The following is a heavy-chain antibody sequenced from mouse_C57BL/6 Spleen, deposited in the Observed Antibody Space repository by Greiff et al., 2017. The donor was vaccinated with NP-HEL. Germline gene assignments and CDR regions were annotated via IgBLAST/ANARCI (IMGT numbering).Heavy chain of an antibody. V-gene: IGHV1-69*01. CDR3: ARGGLYYDYDGPQRTLDY. D-gene: IGHD2-4*01. CDR2: IDPSDSYT. Sequence: QVQLQQPGAELVMPGASVKLSCKASGYTFTSYWMHWVKQRPGQGLEWIGEIDPSDSYTNYNQKFKGKSTLTVDKSSSTAYMQISSLTSEDSAVYYCARGGLYYDYDGPQRTLDYWGQGTTLTVSS. J-gene: IGHJ2*01. CDR1: GYTFTSYW.